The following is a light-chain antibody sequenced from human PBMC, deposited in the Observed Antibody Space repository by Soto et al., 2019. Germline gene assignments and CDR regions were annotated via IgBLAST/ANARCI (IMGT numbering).Light chain of an antibody. J-gene: IGKJ4*01. CDR1: QSISDY. V-gene: IGKV1-39*01. CDR2: ASS. CDR3: QQSRGTSLT. Sequence: DIQMTQSPSSLSASVGDRVTITCRASQSISDYLNWYQQKPGKAPNLLIYASSILQSGVPSRFSGSGSGTDFTLTITSLQPEDFATYCCQQSRGTSLTFGGGTKVEVK.